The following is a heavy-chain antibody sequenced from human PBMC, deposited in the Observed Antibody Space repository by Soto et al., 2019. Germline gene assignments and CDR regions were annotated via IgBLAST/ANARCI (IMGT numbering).Heavy chain of an antibody. V-gene: IGHV1-69*08. D-gene: IGHD5-12*01. Sequence: QVQLVQSGAEVKKPGSSVKVSCKASGGTFSTSTFTWVRQAPGQGLEWMGRTIPLLNVADYAQDFQGRVTITADKSTSNAYMELTSLTSKDTAVYYCARDSPIGSTYSGYDAIDSWGQGTLVTVSS. CDR1: GGTFSTST. J-gene: IGHJ4*02. CDR3: ARDSPIGSTYSGYDAIDS. CDR2: TIPLLNVA.